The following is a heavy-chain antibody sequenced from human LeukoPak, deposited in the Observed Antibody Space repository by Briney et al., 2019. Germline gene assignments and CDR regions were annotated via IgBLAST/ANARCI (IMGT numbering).Heavy chain of an antibody. V-gene: IGHV3-7*02. D-gene: IGHD6-6*01. CDR1: GFTFSSYW. CDR2: INQDGREK. J-gene: IGHJ4*02. Sequence: GGSLRLSCAAPGFTFSSYWMTWVRQASGKGLEWVANINQDGREKSYVDSVRGRFTISRDNAKNSLYLQMNSLRVEDTALYYCAVSSSSSGAGGIWGQGTLVTVSS. CDR3: AVSSSSSGAGGI.